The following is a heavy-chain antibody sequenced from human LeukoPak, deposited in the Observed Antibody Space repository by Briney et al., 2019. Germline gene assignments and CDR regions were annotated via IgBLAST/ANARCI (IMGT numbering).Heavy chain of an antibody. J-gene: IGHJ4*02. D-gene: IGHD3-22*01. CDR3: ARAEEDYYDSSGYPFDY. CDR2: IIPIFGTA. CDR1: GGTFSSYA. V-gene: IGHV1-69*05. Sequence: ASVKVSCKASGGTFSSYAISWVRQAPGQGLEWMGGIIPIFGTANYAQKFQGRVTITTDESTSTAYMELSSLRSEDTAVYYCARAEEDYYDSSGYPFDYWGQGTLVTVSS.